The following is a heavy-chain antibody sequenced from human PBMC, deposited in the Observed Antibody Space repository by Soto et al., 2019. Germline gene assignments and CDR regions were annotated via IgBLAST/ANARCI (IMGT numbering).Heavy chain of an antibody. D-gene: IGHD6-13*01. CDR1: GYTFTSYG. CDR3: AKVRAHGSWAEGWFDP. J-gene: IGHJ5*02. CDR2: ISAYNGNT. V-gene: IGHV1-18*04. Sequence: ASVKVSCKASGYTFTSYGISWVRQAPGQGLEWMGWISAYNGNTNYAQKLQGRVTMTTDTSTSTAYMELRSLRSDDTAVYYCAKVRAHGSWAEGWFDPWGQGTLVTVSS.